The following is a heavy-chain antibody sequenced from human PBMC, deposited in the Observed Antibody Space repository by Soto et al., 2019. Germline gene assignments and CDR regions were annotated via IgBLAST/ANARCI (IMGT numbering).Heavy chain of an antibody. CDR3: ARRGTLRFDP. D-gene: IGHD3-10*01. CDR1: GFTFSSHW. J-gene: IGHJ5*02. CDR2: IKQDGSEK. V-gene: IGHV3-7*01. Sequence: GGSLRLSCAASGFTFSSHWMRWVRQAPGKGLEWVANIKQDGSEKYYVDSVKGRFTISRDNAKNSLYLQMNSLRAEDTAVYYCARRGTLRFDPWGQGTLVTVSS.